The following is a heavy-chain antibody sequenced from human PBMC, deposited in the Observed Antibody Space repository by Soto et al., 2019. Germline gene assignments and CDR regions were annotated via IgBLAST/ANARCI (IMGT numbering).Heavy chain of an antibody. D-gene: IGHD6-6*01. J-gene: IGHJ3*02. Sequence: ASVKVSCKASGGTFSSYAISWVRQAPGQGLEWMGGIIPIFGTANYAQKFQGRVTITADESTSTAYMELSSLRSEDTAVYYCAREGSIAARYDAFDIWGQGTMVTVSS. V-gene: IGHV1-69*13. CDR1: GGTFSSYA. CDR2: IIPIFGTA. CDR3: AREGSIAARYDAFDI.